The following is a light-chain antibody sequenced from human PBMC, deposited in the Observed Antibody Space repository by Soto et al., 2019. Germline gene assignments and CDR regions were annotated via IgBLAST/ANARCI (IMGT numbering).Light chain of an antibody. CDR2: GAS. CDR1: ESVSSSY. Sequence: EVVLMQSPGTLSLSPGERATLSCRASESVSSSYLAWYQHKPGQAPRLLISGASSRATGIPDRFSGSGSGTDFTLTISRLEPEDFAVYYCQQYGSSPTFGQGTKVDIK. CDR3: QQYGSSPT. V-gene: IGKV3-20*01. J-gene: IGKJ1*01.